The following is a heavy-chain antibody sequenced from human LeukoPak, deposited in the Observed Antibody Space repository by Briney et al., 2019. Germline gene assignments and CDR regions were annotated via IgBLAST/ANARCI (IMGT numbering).Heavy chain of an antibody. D-gene: IGHD1-26*01. Sequence: GGSLRLSCAASGFAFSTYAMHWVRQSPGKGLEWVAVISYDGSDGYYADSVKGRFTISRDNSKNTLYLQMNSLRTEDTAVYYCARDQWDTTALFYYYMDVWGKGTTVTVSS. CDR3: ARDQWDTTALFYYYMDV. CDR2: ISYDGSDG. V-gene: IGHV3-30*01. J-gene: IGHJ6*03. CDR1: GFAFSTYA.